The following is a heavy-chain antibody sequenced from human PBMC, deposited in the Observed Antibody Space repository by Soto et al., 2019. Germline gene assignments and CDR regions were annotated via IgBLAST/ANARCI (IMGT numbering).Heavy chain of an antibody. Sequence: GGSLRLSCAASGFTVSSNYMSWVRQAPGKGLEWVSVIYSGGSTYYADSVKGRFTISRDNSKNTLYLQMNSLRAEDTAVYYCARSGGTTSLDYYGMDVWGQGTTVTVSS. D-gene: IGHD1-7*01. CDR3: ARSGGTTSLDYYGMDV. CDR1: GFTVSSNY. CDR2: IYSGGST. J-gene: IGHJ6*02. V-gene: IGHV3-53*01.